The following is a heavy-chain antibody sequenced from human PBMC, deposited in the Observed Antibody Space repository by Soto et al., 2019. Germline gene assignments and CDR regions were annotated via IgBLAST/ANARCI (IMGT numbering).Heavy chain of an antibody. Sequence: GESLRRACAASGLTFSSYAMSWVRQAPGKGLEWVSHISNSGRSTKYADSVNGRFTISRDNSKNTLYLQMNSLRAEDTAIYYCAKDALAYYDFWSWGQGTLVTFSS. CDR3: AKDALAYYDFWS. V-gene: IGHV3-23*01. CDR2: ISNSGRST. CDR1: GLTFSSYA. D-gene: IGHD3-3*01. J-gene: IGHJ4*02.